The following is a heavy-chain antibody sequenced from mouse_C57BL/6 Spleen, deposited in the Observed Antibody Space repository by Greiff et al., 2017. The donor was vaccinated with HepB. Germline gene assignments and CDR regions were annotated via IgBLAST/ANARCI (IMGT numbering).Heavy chain of an antibody. J-gene: IGHJ3*01. CDR2: IHPNSGST. D-gene: IGHD2-3*01. CDR3: AKDGYYGAWFAY. V-gene: IGHV1-64*01. CDR1: GYTFTSYW. Sequence: QVHVKQSGAELVKPGASVKLSCKASGYTFTSYWMHWVKQRPGQGLEWIGMIHPNSGSTNYNEKFKSKATLTVDKSSRTAYMQLSSLTSEDSAVYYCAKDGYYGAWFAYWGQGTLVTVSA.